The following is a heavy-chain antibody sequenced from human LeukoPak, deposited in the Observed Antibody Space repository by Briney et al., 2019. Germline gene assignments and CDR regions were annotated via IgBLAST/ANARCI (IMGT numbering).Heavy chain of an antibody. CDR3: TRGNVGIGFYWYFDL. D-gene: IGHD7-27*01. J-gene: IGHJ2*01. CDR2: IWYDGSNK. Sequence: GRSLGLSCAASAFTFSSYGMHWVRQAPGKGLEWVAVIWYDGSNKYYADSVKGRFTISRDNSKNMLYLQMNSLRVDDTAVYYCTRGNVGIGFYWYFDLWGRGTLVTVSS. V-gene: IGHV3-33*01. CDR1: AFTFSSYG.